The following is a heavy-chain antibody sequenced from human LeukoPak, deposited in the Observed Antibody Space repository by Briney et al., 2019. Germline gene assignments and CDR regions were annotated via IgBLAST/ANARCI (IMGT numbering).Heavy chain of an antibody. CDR3: ARDEPQCTNGVCYFYGMDV. J-gene: IGHJ6*02. V-gene: IGHV3-21*01. CDR1: GFTFNNYA. D-gene: IGHD2-8*01. CDR2: ISSSSSYI. Sequence: PGGSLRLSCTASGFTFNNYAMTWVRQAPGKGLEWVSSISSSSSYIYYADSVKGRFTISRDNAKNSLYLQMNSLRAEDTAVYYCARDEPQCTNGVCYFYGMDVWGQGTTVTVSS.